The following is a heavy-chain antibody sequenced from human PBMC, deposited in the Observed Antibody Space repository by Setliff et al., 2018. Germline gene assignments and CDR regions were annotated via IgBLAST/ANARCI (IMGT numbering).Heavy chain of an antibody. V-gene: IGHV4-39*07. Sequence: SETLSLTCTVSGGSISTTDYYWGWIRQPPGKGLEWIGCVYYSGNTYYSPSLKSRVTMFVDTSKNQFSLMLYSVTAADTAIYYCAREQWLDPPGYYYMDVWAKGTTVTVSS. J-gene: IGHJ6*03. CDR2: VYYSGNT. CDR1: GGSISTTDYY. D-gene: IGHD6-19*01. CDR3: AREQWLDPPGYYYMDV.